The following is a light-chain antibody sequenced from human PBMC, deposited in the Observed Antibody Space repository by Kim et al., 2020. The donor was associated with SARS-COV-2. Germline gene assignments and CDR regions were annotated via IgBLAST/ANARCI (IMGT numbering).Light chain of an antibody. CDR1: GSDVGRYTD. J-gene: IGLJ3*02. V-gene: IGLV2-8*01. CDR2: EIS. CDR3: SSYAGSNNWV. Sequence: GRSVRSTVTGTGSDVGRYTDPSWYQQHPSNAPMLMFYEISKPPARVPDRFSGSKSGNTAYLTVAGHQAEDEADYYCSSYAGSNNWVFGGGTKLTVL.